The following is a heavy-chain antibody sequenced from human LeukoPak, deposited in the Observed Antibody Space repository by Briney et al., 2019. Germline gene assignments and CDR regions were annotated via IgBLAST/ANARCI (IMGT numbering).Heavy chain of an antibody. D-gene: IGHD6-13*01. J-gene: IGHJ4*02. CDR1: GYTFTSYY. Sequence: ASVKVPCKASGYTFTSYYMHWVRQAPGQGLEWMGIINPSGGSTSYAQKFQGRVTMTRDTSTSTVYMELSSLRSEDTAVYYCARDSSSWGFDYWGQGTLVTVSS. V-gene: IGHV1-46*01. CDR3: ARDSSSWGFDY. CDR2: INPSGGST.